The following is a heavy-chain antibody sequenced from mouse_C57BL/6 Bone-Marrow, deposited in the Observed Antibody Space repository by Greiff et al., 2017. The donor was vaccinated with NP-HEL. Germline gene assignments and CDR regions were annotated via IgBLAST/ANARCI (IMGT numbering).Heavy chain of an antibody. D-gene: IGHD2-4*01. CDR1: GFTFSSYA. J-gene: IGHJ4*01. CDR3: ARDHDYDQSYYYYAMDY. V-gene: IGHV5-4*01. Sequence: EVKVVESGGGLVKPGGSLKLSCAASGFTFSSYAMSWVRQTPEKRLEWVATISDGGSYTYYPDNVKGRFTISRDNAKNNLYLQMIHLKSEDTAMYYCARDHDYDQSYYYYAMDYWGQGTSVTVSS. CDR2: ISDGGSYT.